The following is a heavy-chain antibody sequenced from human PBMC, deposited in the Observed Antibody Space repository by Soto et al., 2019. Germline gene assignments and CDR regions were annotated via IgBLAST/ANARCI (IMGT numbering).Heavy chain of an antibody. CDR3: AHRGYGNYPGDNWFDP. V-gene: IGHV2-5*01. Sequence: QITLKESGPTLVKPTQTLTLTCTFSGFSLTTAGAGVGWIRQPPGNALEWLALIYWNDDTRYSPSLKSRLTITKDTSKNQVVLSMTNMDPVDTATYYCAHRGYGNYPGDNWFDPWGQGSLVIVSS. D-gene: IGHD4-17*01. J-gene: IGHJ5*02. CDR1: GFSLTTAGAG. CDR2: IYWNDDT.